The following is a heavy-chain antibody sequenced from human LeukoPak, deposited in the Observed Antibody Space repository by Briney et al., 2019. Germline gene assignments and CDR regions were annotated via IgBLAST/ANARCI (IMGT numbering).Heavy chain of an antibody. D-gene: IGHD3-10*01. CDR1: GYTFTCYY. J-gene: IGHJ4*02. V-gene: IGHV1-2*02. Sequence: ASVKVSFKASGYTFTCYYMHWVRQAPGQGLEWMGWINPNSGGTNYAQKFQGRVTMTRDTSISTAYMELSRLRSDYTAVYYCARESSYHYGSGSYAFDYWGQGTLVTVSS. CDR3: ARESSYHYGSGSYAFDY. CDR2: INPNSGGT.